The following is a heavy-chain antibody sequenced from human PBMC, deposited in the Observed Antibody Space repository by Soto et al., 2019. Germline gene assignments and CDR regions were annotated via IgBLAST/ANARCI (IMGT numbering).Heavy chain of an antibody. J-gene: IGHJ5*02. CDR2: IIFIVTII. CDR3: PSTEGTGLVPES. D-gene: IGHD1-1*01. V-gene: IGHV1-69*02. Sequence: QVQLVQSGAEVKKPGSSVKASCKASGGTFSSDTISWVRQAPGQGLEWMGRIIFIVTIITYAPKFQGRLTITASQSATTSYIKGSSMRSNDSAVYYFPSTEGTGLVPESWGQGTLVTVSS. CDR1: GGTFSSDT.